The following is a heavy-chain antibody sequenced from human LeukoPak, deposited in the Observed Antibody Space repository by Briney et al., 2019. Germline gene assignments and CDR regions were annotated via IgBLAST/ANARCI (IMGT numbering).Heavy chain of an antibody. D-gene: IGHD3-3*01. CDR3: ATYFRGGITIFGVVCDY. Sequence: GGSLMLSCATSGFTFVDYGMSSVRQPPGKGLEWVPGINWNGGRTGDASSVKGRFTSARDNAKNSLYLQMNSLRAEDTAVYYCATYFRGGITIFGVVCDYWGQGTLVTVSS. V-gene: IGHV3-20*04. J-gene: IGHJ4*02. CDR2: INWNGGRT. CDR1: GFTFVDYG.